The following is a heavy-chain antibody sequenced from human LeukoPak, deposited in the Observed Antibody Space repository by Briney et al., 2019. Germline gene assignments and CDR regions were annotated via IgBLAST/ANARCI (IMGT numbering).Heavy chain of an antibody. D-gene: IGHD6-19*01. CDR2: IYYAGSS. Sequence: PSETLSLTCTVSGVSIKNYYWSWIRQPPGKGLEWIANIYYAGSSNYNPSLKSRVTISVDTSKNQFSLKLSSVTAADTAVYYCARAHSSGWYSYFDYWGQGTLVTVSS. V-gene: IGHV4-59*01. CDR1: GVSIKNYY. J-gene: IGHJ4*02. CDR3: ARAHSSGWYSYFDY.